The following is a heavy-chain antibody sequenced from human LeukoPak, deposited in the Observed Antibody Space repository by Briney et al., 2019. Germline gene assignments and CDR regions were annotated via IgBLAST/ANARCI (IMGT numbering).Heavy chain of an antibody. V-gene: IGHV3-23*01. J-gene: IGHJ4*02. Sequence: GGSLRLFCAASGFTFSSYAMSWVRQAPGKGLEWVSAISGSGGSTYYADSVKGRFTISRDNSKNTLYLQMNSLRAEDTAVYYCAKASSSWYFGFDYWGQGTLVTVSS. D-gene: IGHD6-13*01. CDR2: ISGSGGST. CDR1: GFTFSSYA. CDR3: AKASSSWYFGFDY.